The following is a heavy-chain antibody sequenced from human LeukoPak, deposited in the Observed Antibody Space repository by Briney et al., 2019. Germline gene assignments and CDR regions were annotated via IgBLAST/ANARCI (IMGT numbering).Heavy chain of an antibody. D-gene: IGHD3-22*01. V-gene: IGHV4-30-4*01. J-gene: IGHJ6*02. Sequence: PSETLSLTCTVSGGSISSGDYYWSWIRQPPGKGLEWIGYIYYGGSTYYNPSLKSRVTISVDTSKNQFSLKLSSVTAADTAVYYCARPNSDRSGYYGMDVWGQGTTVTVSS. CDR1: GGSISSGDYY. CDR3: ARPNSDRSGYYGMDV. CDR2: IYYGGST.